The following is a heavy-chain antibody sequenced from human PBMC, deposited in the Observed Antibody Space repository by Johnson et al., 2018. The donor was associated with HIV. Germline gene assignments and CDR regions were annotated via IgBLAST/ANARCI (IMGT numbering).Heavy chain of an antibody. CDR2: ISYDGSNK. D-gene: IGHD5-12*01. Sequence: QVQLLESGGGVVQPGRSLRLSCAASGFTFSSYAMHWVRQAPGKGLEWVAVISYDGSNKYYADSVKGRFTISRDNSKNTLYLQMNSLRAEDTAVYYCAKDGGGGYDRAFDIWGQGTMVTASS. V-gene: IGHV3-30-3*01. J-gene: IGHJ3*02. CDR1: GFTFSSYA. CDR3: AKDGGGGYDRAFDI.